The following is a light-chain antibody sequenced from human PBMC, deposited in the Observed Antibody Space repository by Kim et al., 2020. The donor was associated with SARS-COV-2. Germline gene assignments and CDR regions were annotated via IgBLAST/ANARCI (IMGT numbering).Light chain of an antibody. V-gene: IGLV2-14*03. J-gene: IGLJ1*01. CDR1: NSDVGGYNL. CDR3: SSYTSSNTLV. Sequence: GQAITISCTGTNSDVGGYNLVSWYQQRPGKVPKLILYDVINRPSGISPRFSGSKSGNTASLTISGLQADDEADYYCSSYTSSNTLVFGTGTKVTVL. CDR2: DVI.